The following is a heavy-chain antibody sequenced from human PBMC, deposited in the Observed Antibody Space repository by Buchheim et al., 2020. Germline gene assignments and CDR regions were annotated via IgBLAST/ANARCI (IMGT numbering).Heavy chain of an antibody. CDR1: GFTSSDYY. J-gene: IGHJ6*02. CDR2: ISSSGSTI. CDR3: ARDESSYFIPLYYYYGMDV. D-gene: IGHD3-10*01. Sequence: QLQLVESGGGLVKPGGPLRLSCAASGFTSSDYYMSWIRQAPGQGLAWVSYISSSGSTIYYADSVKGRFTISRDNAKNSLYLQMNSLRAEDTAVYYCARDESSYFIPLYYYYGMDVWGQGTT. V-gene: IGHV3-11*01.